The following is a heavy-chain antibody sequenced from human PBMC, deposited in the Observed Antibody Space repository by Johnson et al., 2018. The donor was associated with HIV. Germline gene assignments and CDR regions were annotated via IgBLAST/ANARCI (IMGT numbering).Heavy chain of an antibody. Sequence: VQLVESGGGLIQPGGSLRLSCAASGFTVSSNYMSWVRQAPGKGLEWVSVIYSGGSTYYADSVKGRFTISRDNSKNTLYLQMNSLRAEDTAVYYCAARGWELQPDAFDIWGQGTMVTVSS. J-gene: IGHJ3*02. D-gene: IGHD1-26*01. CDR1: GFTVSSNY. CDR3: AARGWELQPDAFDI. V-gene: IGHV3-53*01. CDR2: IYSGGST.